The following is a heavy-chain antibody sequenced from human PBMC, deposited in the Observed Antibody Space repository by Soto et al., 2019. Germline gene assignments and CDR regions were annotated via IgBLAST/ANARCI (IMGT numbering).Heavy chain of an antibody. D-gene: IGHD4-17*01. CDR3: AMCTVTSQNAFDI. Sequence: EVQLLESGGGLLKPGGSRRLSCAAPASGFTFGTYPIGWVRQAPGKGREWVSAISGTGGSTFYADSVKGGFTISRDNSKNTLYLQMNSLRAEDTAVYYCAMCTVTSQNAFDIWGQGTMVTISS. CDR2: ISGTGGST. J-gene: IGHJ3*02. V-gene: IGHV3-23*01. CDR1: GFTFGTYP.